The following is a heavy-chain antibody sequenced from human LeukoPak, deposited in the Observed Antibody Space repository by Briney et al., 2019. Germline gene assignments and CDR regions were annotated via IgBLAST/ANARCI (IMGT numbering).Heavy chain of an antibody. V-gene: IGHV4-39*01. D-gene: IGHD6-19*01. Sequence: SETLSLTCTVSGGSISSRTYYWGWIRQPPGKGLEWIGSVYSIGTTYYSPSLKSRVTISVDTSKNQSSLRLNSVTAADSAVYYCARVRGSSGWYRYYYYYMDVRGKGTTVTISS. CDR2: VYSIGTT. CDR1: GGSISSRTYY. J-gene: IGHJ6*03. CDR3: ARVRGSSGWYRYYYYYMDV.